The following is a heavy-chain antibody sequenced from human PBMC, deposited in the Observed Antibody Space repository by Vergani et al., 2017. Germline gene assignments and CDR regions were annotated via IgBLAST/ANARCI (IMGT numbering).Heavy chain of an antibody. J-gene: IGHJ5*02. CDR1: GYTFTSYY. Sequence: QVQLVQSGAEVKKPGASVKVSCKASGYTFTSYYMHWVRQAPGQGLEWMGIINPSGGSTSYAQKFQGRVTMTRDTSTRTVYMELSSLRSEDTAVYYCARGGFVVLTMVRRVIIRDWFDPWGQGTLVTVSS. D-gene: IGHD3-10*01. CDR3: ARGGFVVLTMVRRVIIRDWFDP. V-gene: IGHV1-46*03. CDR2: INPSGGST.